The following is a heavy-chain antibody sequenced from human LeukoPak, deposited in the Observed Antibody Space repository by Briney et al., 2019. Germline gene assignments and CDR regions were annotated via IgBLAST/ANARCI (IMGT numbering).Heavy chain of an antibody. J-gene: IGHJ6*03. CDR3: ARAVLRYFDWLLTGYYYMDV. V-gene: IGHV1-2*02. CDR1: GDTFTGYY. CDR2: INPNSGGN. D-gene: IGHD3-9*01. Sequence: ASVKDCWKAAGDTFTGYYKQWVRQAPGKGLYWMGWINPNSGGNNYAQKVPGRVTMTRYTSISTAYMELSMLTSDDTAVYYCARAVLRYFDWLLTGYYYMDVWGKGNTVTFSS.